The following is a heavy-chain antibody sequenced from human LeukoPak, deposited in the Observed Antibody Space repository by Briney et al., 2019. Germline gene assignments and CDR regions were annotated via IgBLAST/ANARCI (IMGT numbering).Heavy chain of an antibody. J-gene: IGHJ4*02. CDR1: GGSISSYY. D-gene: IGHD6-6*01. CDR3: ARTYSSSVPFGY. CDR2: IYYSGST. Sequence: PSETLSLTCTVSGGSISSYYWSWIRQPPGKGLEWIGYIYYSGSTNYNPSLKSRVTISVDTSKNQFSLKLSSVTAADTAVYYCARTYSSSVPFGYWGQGTLVTVSS. V-gene: IGHV4-59*01.